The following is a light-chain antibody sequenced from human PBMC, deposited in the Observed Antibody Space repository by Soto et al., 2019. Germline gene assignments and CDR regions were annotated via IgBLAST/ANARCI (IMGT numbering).Light chain of an antibody. CDR2: GAS. CDR3: QQRNVWPPVT. CDR1: QSVSSSY. Sequence: EIELSQSPGTLSLSPWGRATLSCRASQSVSSSYLAWYQQKPGQAPRLLLYGASSRATGIPDRFSGSGSGTDFTLTISRLEPEDSAVYYCQQRNVWPPVTFGQGTRLEIK. J-gene: IGKJ5*01. V-gene: IGKV3D-20*02.